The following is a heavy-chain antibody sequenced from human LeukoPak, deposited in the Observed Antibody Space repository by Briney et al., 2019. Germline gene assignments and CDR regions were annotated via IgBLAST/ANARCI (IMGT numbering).Heavy chain of an antibody. CDR1: GFTFSSYS. J-gene: IGHJ4*02. CDR2: ISSSGYI. CDR3: ARSHPGGDRTPGRYASNDY. V-gene: IGHV3-21*01. D-gene: IGHD3-10*01. Sequence: GGSLRLSCAASGFTFSSYSMTWVRQAPGKGLQWVSSISSSGYIFYADSVKGRFTISRDNAKNSLYLQMNNLRAEDTAVYYCARSHPGGDRTPGRYASNDYWGQGTLVTVSS.